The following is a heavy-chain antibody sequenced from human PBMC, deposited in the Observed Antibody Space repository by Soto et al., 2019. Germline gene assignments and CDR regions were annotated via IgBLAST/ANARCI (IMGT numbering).Heavy chain of an antibody. CDR2: IIPIFGTA. D-gene: IGHD3-9*01. V-gene: IGHV1-69*06. Sequence: QVQLVQSGAEVKKPGSSVKVSCTASGGTFSSYAISWVRQAPGQGLEWMGGIIPIFGTATYAQKFQGRVTITADKFASTAYMELSSLRSEDTAVYYCASSGHCDILTGYSTGGFDSWGQGPLVTVSS. CDR1: GGTFSSYA. CDR3: ASSGHCDILTGYSTGGFDS. J-gene: IGHJ4*02.